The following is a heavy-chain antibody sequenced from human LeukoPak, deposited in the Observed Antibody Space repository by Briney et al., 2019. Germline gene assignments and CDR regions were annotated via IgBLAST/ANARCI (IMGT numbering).Heavy chain of an antibody. Sequence: SETLSLTCTVSGGSISSYYWSWIRQPPGKGLEWIGEINHSGSTNYNPSLKSRVTISVDTSKNQFSLKLSSVTAADTAVYYCARGQWYSSSYADYWGQGTLVTVSS. J-gene: IGHJ4*02. CDR3: ARGQWYSSSYADY. CDR1: GGSISSYY. V-gene: IGHV4-34*01. D-gene: IGHD6-13*01. CDR2: INHSGST.